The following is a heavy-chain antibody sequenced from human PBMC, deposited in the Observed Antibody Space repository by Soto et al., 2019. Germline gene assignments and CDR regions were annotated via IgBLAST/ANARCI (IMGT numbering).Heavy chain of an antibody. Sequence: QVQLVESGGGVVQPGRSLRLSCAASGFTFSSYGMHWVRQAPGKGLEWVGVLSDDGSNKYYADSVKGRFTISRDNSKNTLYLQMNSLRAEDKAVYYCAKDLTRRGVTHAFDIWGQGTIVTVSS. CDR1: GFTFSSYG. CDR2: LSDDGSNK. V-gene: IGHV3-30*18. CDR3: AKDLTRRGVTHAFDI. D-gene: IGHD3-10*01. J-gene: IGHJ3*02.